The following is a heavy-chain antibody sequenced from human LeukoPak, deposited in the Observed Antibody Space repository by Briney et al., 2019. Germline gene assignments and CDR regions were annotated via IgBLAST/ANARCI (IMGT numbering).Heavy chain of an antibody. Sequence: ASVKVSCKASGYTFTSYGISWVRQAPGQGLEWMGWISAYNGNTNYAQKLQGRVTMATDTSTSTAYMELRSLRSDDTAVYYCVREVRQGWFDPWGQGTLVTVSS. CDR3: VREVRQGWFDP. J-gene: IGHJ5*02. V-gene: IGHV1-18*01. CDR1: GYTFTSYG. CDR2: ISAYNGNT.